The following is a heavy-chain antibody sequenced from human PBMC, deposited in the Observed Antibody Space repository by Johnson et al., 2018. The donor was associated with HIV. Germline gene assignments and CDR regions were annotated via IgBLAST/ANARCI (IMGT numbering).Heavy chain of an antibody. Sequence: VQLVESGGGLVQSGGSLRVSCAASGCTVSNNYMSRVRQAPGKGLEWVSLIYSGGSTYYADSVKGRFTISRDNAKNSLFLQMNGLRAEDTAVYYCARAPYNWNLGLFDAFDVWGQGTKVTVSA. D-gene: IGHD1-7*01. CDR1: GCTVSNNY. CDR3: ARAPYNWNLGLFDAFDV. J-gene: IGHJ3*01. CDR2: IYSGGST. V-gene: IGHV3-66*01.